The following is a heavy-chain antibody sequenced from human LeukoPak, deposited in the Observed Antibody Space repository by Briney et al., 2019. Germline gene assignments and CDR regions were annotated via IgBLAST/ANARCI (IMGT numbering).Heavy chain of an antibody. CDR1: GYTFTDYY. Sequence: ASVKVSCKASGYTFTDYYVHYMRQAPGQGLEWMGWINPKSGDTEYDRKFQGRVTMTRDTSISTAHMELSRLRSDDTAVYYCARDLNVVAATRDYYYGMDVWGQGATVTVSS. CDR3: ARDLNVVAATRDYYYGMDV. V-gene: IGHV1-2*02. D-gene: IGHD2-15*01. J-gene: IGHJ6*02. CDR2: INPKSGDT.